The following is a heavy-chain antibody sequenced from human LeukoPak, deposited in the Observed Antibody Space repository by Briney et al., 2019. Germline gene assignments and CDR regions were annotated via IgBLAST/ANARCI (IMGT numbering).Heavy chain of an antibody. J-gene: IGHJ5*02. CDR3: ARSLGSCSTTTCYDNWFDP. CDR1: GFTFSSYE. Sequence: GGSLRLSCAASGFTFSSYEMNWVRQAPGKGLEWVAIISYDGRNKFYADSVKGRFTISRDNAKDSLYLQMNSLRAEDTAVYYCARSLGSCSTTTCYDNWFDPWGQGTLVTVSS. CDR2: ISYDGRNK. V-gene: IGHV3-30*04. D-gene: IGHD2-2*01.